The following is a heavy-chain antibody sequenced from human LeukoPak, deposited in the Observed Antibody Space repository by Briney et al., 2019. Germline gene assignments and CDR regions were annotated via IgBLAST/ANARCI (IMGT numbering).Heavy chain of an antibody. CDR1: GFTFSTYW. D-gene: IGHD2-21*02. V-gene: IGHV3-7*01. Sequence: GGSLRLSCAASGFTFSTYWMNWYRQAPGKGLEWVGNINQDASEINYVDSVSGRFTISRDNAKNSLHLQMNSLRAEDTAVYYCATDRDNSDWQKRFDSWGQGTLVTVSS. CDR3: ATDRDNSDWQKRFDS. J-gene: IGHJ4*02. CDR2: INQDASEI.